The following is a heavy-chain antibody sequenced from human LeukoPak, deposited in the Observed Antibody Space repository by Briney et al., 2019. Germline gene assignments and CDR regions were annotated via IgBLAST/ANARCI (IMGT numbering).Heavy chain of an antibody. CDR2: VYSDDSDA. D-gene: IGHD5-18*01. CDR1: GYTSTTYW. V-gene: IGHV5-51*01. J-gene: IGHJ4*02. CDR3: ARLVTAMETKAFDY. Sequence: GESLKISCKGSGYTSTTYWIAWVRQMPGKGLGFMGIVYSDDSDARYSPSFQGQVTISADKSINTAYLQWSSLEASDTAMYYCARLVTAMETKAFDYWGQGTLVTVSS.